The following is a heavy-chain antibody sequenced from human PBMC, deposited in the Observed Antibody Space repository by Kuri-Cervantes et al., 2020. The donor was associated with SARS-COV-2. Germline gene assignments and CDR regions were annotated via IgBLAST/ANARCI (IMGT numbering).Heavy chain of an antibody. CDR2: IYTSGST. V-gene: IGHV4-4*07. CDR1: GGSISSYY. Sequence: ESLKISCTVSGGSISSYYWSWIRQPAGKGLEWIGRIYTSGSTNYNPSLKSRVTISVDTSKNQFSLKLSSVTAADTAVYYCARMYYDFGSGYYKYYFDYWGQGTLVTVSS. CDR3: ARMYYDFGSGYYKYYFDY. D-gene: IGHD3-3*01. J-gene: IGHJ4*02.